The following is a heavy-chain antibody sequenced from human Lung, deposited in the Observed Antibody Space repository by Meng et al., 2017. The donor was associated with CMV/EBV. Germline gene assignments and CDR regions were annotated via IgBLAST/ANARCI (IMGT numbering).Heavy chain of an antibody. J-gene: IGHJ1*01. CDR3: LRRSGGSV. CDR1: GASITNHNW. D-gene: IGHD3-10*01. CDR2: IPHRGSS. V-gene: IGHV4-4*02. Sequence: VPLRESGPALVKPSETLSPTCAVSGASITNHNWWAWVRQPPGKGLEWIGEIPHRGSSAYNPSLKSRVSMSIDKSKNQFSLKLTSVTAADTAVHHCLRRSGGSVWGQGTLVTVSS.